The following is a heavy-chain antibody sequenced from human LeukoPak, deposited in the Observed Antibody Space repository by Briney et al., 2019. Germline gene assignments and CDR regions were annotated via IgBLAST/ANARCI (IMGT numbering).Heavy chain of an antibody. CDR2: IYYSGST. V-gene: IGHV4-39*01. CDR1: GGSISSSSYY. J-gene: IGHJ3*02. D-gene: IGHD3-3*01. CDR3: ARQPMELRFLEWLPPLGAFDI. Sequence: SETLSLTCTVSGGSISSSSYYWGWIRQPPGKGLEWIGSIYYSGSTYYNPSLKSRVTISVDTSKNQFSLKLSSVTAADTAVYYCARQPMELRFLEWLPPLGAFDIWGQGTMVTVSS.